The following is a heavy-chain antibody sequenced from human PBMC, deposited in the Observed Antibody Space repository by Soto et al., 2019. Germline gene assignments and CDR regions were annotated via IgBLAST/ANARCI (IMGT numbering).Heavy chain of an antibody. V-gene: IGHV3-23*01. CDR2: ISGSGGST. CDR1: GFTFSSYA. D-gene: IGHD6-13*01. Sequence: GGSLRLSCAASGFTFSSYAMSWVRQAPGKGLEWVSAISGSGGSTYYADSVKGRFTISRDNSKNTLYLQMNSLRAEETAVYYCAKSVLPYSSSWYALYFDYWGQGTLVTVSS. CDR3: AKSVLPYSSSWYALYFDY. J-gene: IGHJ4*02.